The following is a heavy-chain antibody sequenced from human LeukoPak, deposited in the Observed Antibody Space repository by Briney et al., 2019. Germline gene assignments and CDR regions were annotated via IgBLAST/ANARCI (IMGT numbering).Heavy chain of an antibody. J-gene: IGHJ3*02. Sequence: SQTLSLTCTVSGGSISSGGYYWSWIRQRPGKGLEWIGYIYHSGSTYYNPSLKSRVTISVDRSKNQFSLKLSSVTAADTAVYYCARVWGAAGPGGAFDIWGQGTMVTVSS. CDR1: GGSISSGGYY. V-gene: IGHV4-30-2*01. CDR3: ARVWGAAGPGGAFDI. D-gene: IGHD6-13*01. CDR2: IYHSGST.